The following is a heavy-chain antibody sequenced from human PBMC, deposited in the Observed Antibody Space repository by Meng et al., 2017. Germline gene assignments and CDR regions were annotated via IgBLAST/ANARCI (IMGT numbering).Heavy chain of an antibody. CDR2: ISSSGSTI. D-gene: IGHD3-22*01. V-gene: IGHV3-11*04. CDR3: ARGGRVGYYDSSGYYAVDY. Sequence: LSLTCAASGFTFSDYYMSWIRQAPGKGLEWVSYISSSGSTIYYADSVKGRFTISRDNAKNSLYLQMNSLRAEDTAVYYCARGGRVGYYDSSGYYAVDYWGQGTLVTVSS. J-gene: IGHJ4*02. CDR1: GFTFSDYY.